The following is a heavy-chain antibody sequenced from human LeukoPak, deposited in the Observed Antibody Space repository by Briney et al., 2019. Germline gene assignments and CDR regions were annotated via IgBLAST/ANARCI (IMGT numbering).Heavy chain of an antibody. J-gene: IGHJ4*02. D-gene: IGHD3-22*01. CDR2: IIPMFGTA. CDR1: GGTFSRYA. CDR3: TRDAATYDSSGYYYLW. Sequence: ASVKVSCKASGGTFSRYAISWVRQAPGQGLEWMGGIIPMFGTANYAQKFPGRVTITADESTSTAYMELSSLRSDDTAVYYCTRDAATYDSSGYYYLWWGQGTLVTVSS. V-gene: IGHV1-69*13.